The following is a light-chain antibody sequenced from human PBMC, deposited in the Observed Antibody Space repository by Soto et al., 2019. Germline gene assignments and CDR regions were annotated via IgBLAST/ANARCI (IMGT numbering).Light chain of an antibody. CDR2: DVS. CDR3: SSFTRGTTRDV. Sequence: QSVLTQPASVSGSPGQSITISCTGTSSDVGAYNYVSWYQQHPGKAPKLIISDVSYRPSGVSNRFSGSKSGNTASLTISGLQVEDEADYYCSSFTRGTTRDVFGTGTQLTVL. J-gene: IGLJ1*01. V-gene: IGLV2-14*03. CDR1: SSDVGAYNY.